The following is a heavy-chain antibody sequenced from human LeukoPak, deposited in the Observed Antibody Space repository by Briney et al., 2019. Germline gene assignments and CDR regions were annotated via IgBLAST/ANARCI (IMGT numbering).Heavy chain of an antibody. CDR2: MFYSGST. V-gene: IGHV4-39*07. J-gene: IGHJ5*02. D-gene: IGHD4-11*01. Sequence: SETLSLTRTVSGGSITSSSNYWGWMRQPPGKGLEWIGSMFYSGSTYYNPSLKSRVTISVDASKNQFSLKLSSVTAADTAVYYCARKTTVTTDWFDPWGQGTLVTVSS. CDR1: GGSITSSSNY. CDR3: ARKTTVTTDWFDP.